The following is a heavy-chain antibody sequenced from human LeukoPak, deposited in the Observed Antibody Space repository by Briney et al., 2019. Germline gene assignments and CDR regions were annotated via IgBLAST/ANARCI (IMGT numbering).Heavy chain of an antibody. J-gene: IGHJ4*02. CDR2: IYYSGST. CDR3: ARVADSSDLSFDY. Sequence: SETLSLTCTVSGGSISSGGYYWSWIRQHPGKGLEWIGYIYYSGSTYYNPSLKSRVTISVDTSKNQFSLKLSSVTAADTAVYYCARVADSSDLSFDYWGQGTLVTVSS. D-gene: IGHD3-22*01. CDR1: GGSISSGGYY. V-gene: IGHV4-31*03.